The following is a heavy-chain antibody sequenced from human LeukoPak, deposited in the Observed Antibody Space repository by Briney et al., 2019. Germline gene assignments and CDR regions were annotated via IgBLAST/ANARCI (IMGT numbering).Heavy chain of an antibody. J-gene: IGHJ5*02. Sequence: SVKVSCKASGGTFSSYAISWVRQAPGQGLEWMGGIIPIFGTANYAQKFQGRVTITADESTSTAYMELSSLRSEDTAVYYCARGGPFGDCGGDCYRGWFDPWGQGTLVTVSS. V-gene: IGHV1-69*13. CDR2: IIPIFGTA. CDR3: ARGGPFGDCGGDCYRGWFDP. CDR1: GGTFSSYA. D-gene: IGHD2-21*02.